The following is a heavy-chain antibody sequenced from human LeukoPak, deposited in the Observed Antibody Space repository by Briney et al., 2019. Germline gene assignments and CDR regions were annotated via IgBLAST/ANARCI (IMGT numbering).Heavy chain of an antibody. V-gene: IGHV4-4*07. CDR1: GGSISSYY. Sequence: SETLSLTYTVSGGSISSYYWSWIRQPAGKGLEWIGRIYASGSTNYNPSLKSRVTISVDTSKNQFSLKLSSVTAADTAVYYCARKWIQLWSSRIYYFDYWGQGTLVTVSS. D-gene: IGHD5-18*01. J-gene: IGHJ4*02. CDR3: ARKWIQLWSSRIYYFDY. CDR2: IYASGST.